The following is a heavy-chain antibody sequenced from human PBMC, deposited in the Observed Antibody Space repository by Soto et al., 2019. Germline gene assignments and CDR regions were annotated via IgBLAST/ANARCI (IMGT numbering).Heavy chain of an antibody. Sequence: QVQLVESGGGVVQPGRSLRLSCAASGFTFSSYGMHWVRQAPGKGLEGVAVIWYDGSNKYYADSVKGRFTISRDNSKNTLYLQMNSLRAEDTAVYYCARGHGAFDIWGQGTMVTVSS. V-gene: IGHV3-33*01. CDR3: ARGHGAFDI. CDR1: GFTFSSYG. J-gene: IGHJ3*02. CDR2: IWYDGSNK.